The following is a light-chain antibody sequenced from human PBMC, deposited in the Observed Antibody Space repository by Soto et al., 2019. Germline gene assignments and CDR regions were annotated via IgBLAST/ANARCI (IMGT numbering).Light chain of an antibody. Sequence: RVTTQSPATLSVSPGERVTLSCRASQDVAGYLAWYQQKPGQAPRLLIYRTSTRATNIPARFSGSGSGTEFTLTISSLQSEDFAVYYCQEYNGRSSFGQGTKVEIK. J-gene: IGKJ1*01. CDR1: QDVAGY. CDR3: QEYNGRSS. CDR2: RTS. V-gene: IGKV3-15*01.